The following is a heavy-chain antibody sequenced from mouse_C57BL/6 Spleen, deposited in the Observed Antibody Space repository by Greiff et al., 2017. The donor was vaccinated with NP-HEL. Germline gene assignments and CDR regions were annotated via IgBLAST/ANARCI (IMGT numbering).Heavy chain of an antibody. D-gene: IGHD1-1*01. Sequence: QVHVQQSGAELVRPGTSVKMSCKASGYTFTNYWIGWAKQRPGHGLEWIGDIYPGGGYTNYNEKFKGKATLTADKSSSTAYMQFSSLTSEDSAIYYCARMDITTGFAYWGQGTLVTVSA. J-gene: IGHJ3*01. CDR3: ARMDITTGFAY. CDR2: IYPGGGYT. CDR1: GYTFTNYW. V-gene: IGHV1-63*01.